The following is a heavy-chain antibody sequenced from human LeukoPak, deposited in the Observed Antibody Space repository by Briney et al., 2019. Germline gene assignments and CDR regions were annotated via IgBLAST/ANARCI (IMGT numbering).Heavy chain of an antibody. D-gene: IGHD3-10*01. J-gene: IGHJ4*02. Sequence: SETLSLTCAVSGYSISSGYYWGWIRQPPGKGLEWIGSIYHSGSTYYNPSLRSRVTISVDTSKNQFSLKLSSVIAADTAVYYCASHYYGSGTAVFDYWGRGTLVTVSS. CDR1: GYSISSGYY. CDR3: ASHYYGSGTAVFDY. V-gene: IGHV4-38-2*01. CDR2: IYHSGST.